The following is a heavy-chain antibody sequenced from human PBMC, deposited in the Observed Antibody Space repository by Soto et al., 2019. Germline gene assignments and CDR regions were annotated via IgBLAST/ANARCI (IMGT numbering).Heavy chain of an antibody. CDR1: GFTFSSYA. Sequence: PGGSLRLACVASGFTFSSYAMSWVRQAPGKGLEWVSAISGSGGSTYYADSVKGRFTISRDNSKNTLYLQMNSLRAEDTAVYYCAKVRTYYDFWSGYEFDYWGQGTLVTVSS. CDR2: ISGSGGST. J-gene: IGHJ4*02. CDR3: AKVRTYYDFWSGYEFDY. V-gene: IGHV3-23*01. D-gene: IGHD3-3*01.